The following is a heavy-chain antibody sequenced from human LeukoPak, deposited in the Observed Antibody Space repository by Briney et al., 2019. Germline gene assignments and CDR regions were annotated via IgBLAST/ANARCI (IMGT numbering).Heavy chain of an antibody. V-gene: IGHV3-30*18. J-gene: IGHJ4*02. CDR3: AKDRASMTTVVTPLGY. D-gene: IGHD4-23*01. CDR1: GCTFSSYG. CDR2: ISYDGSNK. Sequence: GGSLRLSCADSGCTFSSYGMHWVRQAPGKGLEWVAVISYDGSNKYYADSVKGRFTISRDNSKNTLYLQMNSLRAEDTAVYYCAKDRASMTTVVTPLGYWGQGTLVTVSS.